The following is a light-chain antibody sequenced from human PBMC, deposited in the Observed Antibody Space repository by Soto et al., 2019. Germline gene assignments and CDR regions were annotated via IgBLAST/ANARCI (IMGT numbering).Light chain of an antibody. V-gene: IGLV2-14*03. CDR2: DVT. Sequence: QSVLTQPASVSGSPGQSITISCTGTSSDIGSYNYVSWYQQHPGQAPKLMIYDVTNRPSGVSNRFSGSKSGNTASLTNSGLQAEDEADYYCSSPRSSSFYVFGTGTKLTVL. CDR3: SSPRSSSFYV. J-gene: IGLJ1*01. CDR1: SSDIGSYNY.